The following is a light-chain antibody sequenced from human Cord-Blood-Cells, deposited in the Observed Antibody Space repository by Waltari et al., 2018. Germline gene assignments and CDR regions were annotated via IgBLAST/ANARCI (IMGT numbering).Light chain of an antibody. CDR3: QQSYSTPFT. V-gene: IGKV1-39*01. CDR2: AAS. J-gene: IGKJ3*01. Sequence: SLSASVGDRVTITCRASQSISSYLNWYQQKPGKAPKLLIYAASSLQSGVPSRLSGSGSGTDFTLTISSLQPEDFATYYCQQSYSTPFTFGPGTKVDIK. CDR1: QSISSY.